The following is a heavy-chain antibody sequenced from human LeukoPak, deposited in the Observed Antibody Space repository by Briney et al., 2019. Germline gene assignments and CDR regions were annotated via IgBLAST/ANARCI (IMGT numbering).Heavy chain of an antibody. CDR2: ISYDGSNK. V-gene: IGHV3-30*18. D-gene: IGHD4-17*01. Sequence: PGGSLRLSCAASGFTFSSYGMHWVRQAPGKGPEWVAVISYDGSNKYYADSVKGRFTISRDNSKNTLYLQMNSLRAEDTAVYYCAKSRWPTVTSYYFDYWGQGTLVTVSS. CDR3: AKSRWPTVTSYYFDY. CDR1: GFTFSSYG. J-gene: IGHJ4*02.